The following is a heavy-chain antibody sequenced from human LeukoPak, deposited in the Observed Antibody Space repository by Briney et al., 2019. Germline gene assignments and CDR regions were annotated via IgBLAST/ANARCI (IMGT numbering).Heavy chain of an antibody. CDR3: ARGYCSGGSCFFDY. J-gene: IGHJ4*02. Sequence: GGSLRLSCAASGFTFSSYAMSWVRQAPGKGLEWVSGISWNSGSIGYADSVKGRFTISRDNAKNSLYLQMNSLRAEDTALYYCARGYCSGGSCFFDYWGQGTLVTVSS. V-gene: IGHV3-9*01. D-gene: IGHD2-15*01. CDR1: GFTFSSYA. CDR2: ISWNSGSI.